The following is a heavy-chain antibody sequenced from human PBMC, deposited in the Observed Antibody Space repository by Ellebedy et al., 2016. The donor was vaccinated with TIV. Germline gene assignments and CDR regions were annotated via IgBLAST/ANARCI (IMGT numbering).Heavy chain of an antibody. J-gene: IGHJ6*02. CDR1: GFTFSNYA. CDR3: ASSLSSV. D-gene: IGHD3-10*01. V-gene: IGHV3-23*01. Sequence: GGSLRLXXAASGFTFSNYAMTWVRQAPGRGLDWVSGISATGSDTSHADSVKGRFTISRDNSNNILHLQMTSLRVEDTAVYFCASSLSSVWGQGTTVTVSS. CDR2: ISATGSDT.